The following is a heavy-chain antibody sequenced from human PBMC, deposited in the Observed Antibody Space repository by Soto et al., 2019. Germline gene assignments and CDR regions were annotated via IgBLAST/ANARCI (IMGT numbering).Heavy chain of an antibody. J-gene: IGHJ6*02. CDR1: GLSLRTTGVG. CDR3: XXXXXXXXXXXXXXXXXXNGLDV. CDR2: LYWDDDQ. V-gene: IGHV2-5*02. Sequence: QVTLKESGPTLVKPTQTLTLTCTVSGLSLRTTGVGVGWVRQPPGKALEWLALLYWDDDQRYSPSLRSRLTIAKDISEKQVVLTMTNMDTVDTAXXXXXXXXXXXXXXXXXXXXXXNGLDVWGQGTTVTV.